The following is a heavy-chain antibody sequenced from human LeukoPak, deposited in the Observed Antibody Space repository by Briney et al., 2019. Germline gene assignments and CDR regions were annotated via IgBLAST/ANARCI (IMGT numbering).Heavy chain of an antibody. J-gene: IGHJ4*02. CDR3: ARGDDFSGDH. D-gene: IGHD1-1*01. CDR1: GFTFSSYS. Sequence: GGSLRLSCAASGFTFSSYSMSWVRQAPGRGLEWVANIHPEGNEKYHVESVKGRFTISRDNTKNLLFLQMNGLRVEDTAVYYCARGDDFSGDHWGQGTLVTVSS. CDR2: IHPEGNEK. V-gene: IGHV3-7*04.